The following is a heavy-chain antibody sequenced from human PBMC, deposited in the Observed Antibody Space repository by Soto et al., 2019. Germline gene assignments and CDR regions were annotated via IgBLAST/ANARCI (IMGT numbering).Heavy chain of an antibody. CDR3: ARDDATYCGGDCYRYFFYGLDV. Sequence: QVQLVQSGAEVKKPGSSVKISCKASGGTFINHAFSWVRQAPGQGLEWMGGIIPMFGTADYSQKFQGRVTITADESTTTANRELSSLRSDDSAVYYCARDDATYCGGDCYRYFFYGLDVWGQGTTVTVSS. CDR2: IIPMFGTA. J-gene: IGHJ6*02. V-gene: IGHV1-69*01. CDR1: GGTFINHA. D-gene: IGHD2-21*02.